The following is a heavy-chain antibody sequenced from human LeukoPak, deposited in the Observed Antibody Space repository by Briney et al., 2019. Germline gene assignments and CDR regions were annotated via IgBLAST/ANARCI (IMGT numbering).Heavy chain of an antibody. V-gene: IGHV6-1*01. CDR1: GDSVSSNSAA. J-gene: IGHJ5*02. Sequence: SQTLSLTCAISGDSVSSNSAAWNWIRQSPSRGLEWLGRTYYRSKWYNDYAVSVKSRITINPDTSKNQFSLQLNSVTPEDTAVYYCARGSLPTLLWFGELGWLNDRGWFDPWGQGTLVTVSS. CDR2: TYYRSKWYN. CDR3: ARGSLPTLLWFGELGWLNDRGWFDP. D-gene: IGHD3-10*01.